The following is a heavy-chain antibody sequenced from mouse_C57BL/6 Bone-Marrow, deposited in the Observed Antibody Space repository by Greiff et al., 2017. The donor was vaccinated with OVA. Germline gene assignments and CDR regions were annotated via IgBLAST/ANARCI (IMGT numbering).Heavy chain of an antibody. CDR1: GFTFSSYA. CDR2: ISSGGDYI. CDR3: TGYDLAWFAY. J-gene: IGHJ3*01. D-gene: IGHD2-3*01. Sequence: EVQLVESGEGLVKPGGSLKLSCAASGFTFSSYAMSWVRQTPEKRLEWVAYISSGGDYIYYADTVKGRFTISRANARNPLYLQMSSLKSEDTAMYYCTGYDLAWFAYWGQGTLVTVSA. V-gene: IGHV5-9-1*02.